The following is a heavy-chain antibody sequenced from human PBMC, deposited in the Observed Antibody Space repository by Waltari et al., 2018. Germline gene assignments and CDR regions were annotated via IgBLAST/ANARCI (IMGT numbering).Heavy chain of an antibody. CDR3: VRQRTWNPYFFED. CDR2: IYGTSGYT. Sequence: QVRLQESGPGLVKPSETLSLICAVSGGAVSGGYDWSWIRQPPGTGLEWIGYIYGTSGYTNYNPSLKNRVTISKDTSKNRFSLTLSSVTAADTAVYYCVRQRTWNPYFFEDWGQGVLVTVSS. J-gene: IGHJ4*02. V-gene: IGHV4-61*08. D-gene: IGHD1-1*01. CDR1: GGAVSGGYD.